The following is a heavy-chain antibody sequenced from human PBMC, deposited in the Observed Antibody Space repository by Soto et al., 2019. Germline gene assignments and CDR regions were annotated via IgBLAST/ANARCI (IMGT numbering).Heavy chain of an antibody. CDR2: MNPNRTNT. CDR3: VRGGFLSHDHVIIAPATLGFDP. D-gene: IGHD2-2*01. V-gene: IGHV1-8*01. J-gene: IGHJ5*02. Sequence: QVQLMQSGAEVKKPGASVKVSCKASGYTFTTYDINWVRQAPGQGLEWMGWMNPNRTNTGYAEKFQGRVTMNRDTSISTAYMEFSSLRYDDTAVYYCVRGGFLSHDHVIIAPATLGFDPWGQGTLVTVSS. CDR1: GYTFTTYD.